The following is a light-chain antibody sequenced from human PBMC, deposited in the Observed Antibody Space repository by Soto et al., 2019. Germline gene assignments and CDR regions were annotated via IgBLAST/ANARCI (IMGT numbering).Light chain of an antibody. CDR3: SSYTSSSTLDEWV. CDR2: DVS. J-gene: IGLJ3*02. Sequence: QSVLTQPASVSGSPGQSITISCTGTSSDVGGYNYVSWYQQHPGKAPKLMIYDVSNRPSGVSNRFSGSKSGNTASLTISGLQAEDEADYYCSSYTSSSTLDEWVFGGGTKVTVL. CDR1: SSDVGGYNY. V-gene: IGLV2-14*01.